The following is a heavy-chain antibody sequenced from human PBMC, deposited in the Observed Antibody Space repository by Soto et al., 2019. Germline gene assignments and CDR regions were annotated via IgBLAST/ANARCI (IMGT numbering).Heavy chain of an antibody. J-gene: IGHJ4*02. CDR1: GYTFTSYF. V-gene: IGHV1-46*03. Sequence: ASVKVSCKASGYTFTSYFMHWLRQAPGQGLEWMGIINPSGGNTNYAQKFQGRVTMTRDTSTSTVYMDLSSLRFQDTAVYYCARSYDDFRSGPGHFDYWGQGTLVTVSS. CDR2: INPSGGNT. D-gene: IGHD3-3*01. CDR3: ARSYDDFRSGPGHFDY.